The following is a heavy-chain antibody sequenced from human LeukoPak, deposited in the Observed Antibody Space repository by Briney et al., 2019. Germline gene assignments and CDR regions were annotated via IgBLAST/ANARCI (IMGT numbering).Heavy chain of an antibody. J-gene: IGHJ5*02. Sequence: GGSLRLSCRGPGFTFGDYAMNWVRQAPGKGLEWVSFIRSKTYGGTTDYAASVKGRFTISRDNAKNSLYLQMNSLRDEDTAVYYCARDLVNWFDPWGQGTLVTVSS. CDR2: IRSKTYGGTT. CDR1: GFTFGDYA. CDR3: ARDLVNWFDP. V-gene: IGHV3-49*04.